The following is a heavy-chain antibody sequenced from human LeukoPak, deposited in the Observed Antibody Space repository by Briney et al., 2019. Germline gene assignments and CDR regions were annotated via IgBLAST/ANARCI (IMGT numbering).Heavy chain of an antibody. D-gene: IGHD3-22*01. CDR1: GFTFSGSA. CDR2: IRSKANSYAT. CDR3: AKDLSSGYYDAFDI. J-gene: IGHJ3*02. V-gene: IGHV3-73*01. Sequence: GGSLKLSCAASGFTFSGSAMHWVRQASGKGLEWVGRIRSKANSYATAYAASVKGRFTISRDDSKNTAYLQMNSLRAEDTAVYYCAKDLSSGYYDAFDIWGQGTMVTVSS.